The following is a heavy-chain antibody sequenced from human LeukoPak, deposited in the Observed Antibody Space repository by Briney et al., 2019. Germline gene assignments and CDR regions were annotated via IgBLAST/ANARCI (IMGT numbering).Heavy chain of an antibody. Sequence: GGSLRLSCAASGFTFSSYWMHWVRQAPGKGLEWVSYISSSSSTIYYADSVKGRFTISRDNAKNSLYLQMNSLRDEDTAVYYCGSRTAMVNWGQGTLVTVSS. CDR1: GFTFSSYW. J-gene: IGHJ4*02. CDR3: GSRTAMVN. D-gene: IGHD5-18*01. V-gene: IGHV3-48*02. CDR2: ISSSSSTI.